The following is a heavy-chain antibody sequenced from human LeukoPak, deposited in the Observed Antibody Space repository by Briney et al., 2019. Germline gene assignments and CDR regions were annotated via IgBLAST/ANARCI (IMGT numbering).Heavy chain of an antibody. Sequence: GGSLRLSCAASGFTFSSYSMNWVRQAPGKGLEWVSSISSSSSYIYYADSVKGRFTISRDNAKNSLYLQMNSLRAEDTAVYYCARQAYCGGDCYFVAFDICGQGTMVTVSS. J-gene: IGHJ3*02. V-gene: IGHV3-21*01. CDR1: GFTFSSYS. CDR2: ISSSSSYI. CDR3: ARQAYCGGDCYFVAFDI. D-gene: IGHD2-21*02.